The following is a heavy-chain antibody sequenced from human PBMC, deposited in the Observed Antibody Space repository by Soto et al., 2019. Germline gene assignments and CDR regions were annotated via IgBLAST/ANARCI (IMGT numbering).Heavy chain of an antibody. Sequence: SETLSLTCAVYGGSFSGYYWSWIRQPPGKGLEWIGEINHSGSTNYNPSLKSRVTISVDTSKNQFSLKLGSVTAADTAVYYCARAPLTATVDYWGQGTLVTVSS. CDR1: GGSFSGYY. CDR3: ARAPLTATVDY. D-gene: IGHD2-15*01. J-gene: IGHJ4*02. V-gene: IGHV4-34*01. CDR2: INHSGST.